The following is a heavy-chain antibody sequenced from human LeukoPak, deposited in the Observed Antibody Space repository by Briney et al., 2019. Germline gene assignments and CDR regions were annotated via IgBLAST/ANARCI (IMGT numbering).Heavy chain of an antibody. CDR3: AKDLSVTATVYYYYGMDV. D-gene: IGHD2-21*02. V-gene: IGHV3-23*01. CDR1: GFTFSSYA. Sequence: GGSVRLSCAVSGFTFSSYAMSWVRQAPGKGLEWVSAISGSGGSTYYADSVKGRFTISRDNSKNTLYLQMNSLRAEDTAVYYCAKDLSVTATVYYYYGMDVWGQGTTVTVSS. CDR2: ISGSGGST. J-gene: IGHJ6*02.